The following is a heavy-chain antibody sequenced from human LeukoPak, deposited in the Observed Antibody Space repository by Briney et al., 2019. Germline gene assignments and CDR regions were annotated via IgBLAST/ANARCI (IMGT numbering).Heavy chain of an antibody. V-gene: IGHV4-39*07. J-gene: IGHJ4*02. CDR2: IYYSGST. CDR1: GGSISSSSYY. Sequence: SETLSLTCTVSGGSISSSSYYWGWIRQPPGKGLEWIGSIYYSGSTYYNPSLKSRVTISVDTSKNQFSLKLSSVTAADTAVYYCARGYDSSGFAYYWGQGTLVTVSS. CDR3: ARGYDSSGFAYY. D-gene: IGHD3-22*01.